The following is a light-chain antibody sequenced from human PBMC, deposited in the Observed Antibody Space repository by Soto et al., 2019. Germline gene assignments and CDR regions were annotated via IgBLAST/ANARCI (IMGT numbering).Light chain of an antibody. Sequence: DIQMTQSPSSLSASVGDRVTITCQASQDISNYLNWYQQKPGKAPKLLIYDASNLETGVPSRFSGSGSGTDFTFTISSLQPEDIANNLPITFGQGTRLEIK. V-gene: IGKV1-33*01. CDR1: QDISNY. CDR3: IT. CDR2: DAS. J-gene: IGKJ5*01.